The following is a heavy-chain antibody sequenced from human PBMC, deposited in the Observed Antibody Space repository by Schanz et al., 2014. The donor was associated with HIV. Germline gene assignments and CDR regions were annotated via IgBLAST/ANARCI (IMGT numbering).Heavy chain of an antibody. Sequence: VQLVESGGGVVQPGKSLRLSCAASGFTFSDYSMHWVRQAPGKGLEWVSSISSSSTYIYYADSVNGRFTISRDNAKNSLHLQMSRLGAEDTAVYYCARDLHDYGDARTDYWGQGILVTVSS. CDR1: GFTFSDYS. CDR3: ARDLHDYGDARTDY. CDR2: ISSSSTYI. J-gene: IGHJ4*02. V-gene: IGHV3-21*06. D-gene: IGHD4-17*01.